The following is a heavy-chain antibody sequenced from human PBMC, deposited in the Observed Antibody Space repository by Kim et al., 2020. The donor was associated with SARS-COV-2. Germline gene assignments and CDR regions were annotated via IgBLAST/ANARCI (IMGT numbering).Heavy chain of an antibody. Sequence: SETLSLTCAVYGGSFSDSYWSWIRQPPGKGLEWIGEINHSGSTNYNPSLKSRVTISVDTSKNQFSLKLSSVTAADTAVYYCSREDYDIWGQGTLVTVSS. J-gene: IGHJ4*02. D-gene: IGHD3-9*01. V-gene: IGHV4-34*01. CDR1: GGSFSDSY. CDR3: SREDYDI. CDR2: INHSGST.